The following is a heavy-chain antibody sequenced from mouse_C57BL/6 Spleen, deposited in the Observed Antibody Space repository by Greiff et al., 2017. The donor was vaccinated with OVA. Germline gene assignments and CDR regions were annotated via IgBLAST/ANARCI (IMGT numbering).Heavy chain of an antibody. CDR2: IDPSDSYT. Sequence: VQLQQPGAELVMPGASVKLSCKASGYTFTSYWMHWVKQRPGQGLEWIGEIDPSDSYTNYNQKFKGKSTLTVDKSSSTAYMQLSSLTSEDSAVYYCARADSGYIDYWGQGTTLTVSS. D-gene: IGHD3-2*02. CDR1: GYTFTSYW. J-gene: IGHJ2*01. CDR3: ARADSGYIDY. V-gene: IGHV1-69*01.